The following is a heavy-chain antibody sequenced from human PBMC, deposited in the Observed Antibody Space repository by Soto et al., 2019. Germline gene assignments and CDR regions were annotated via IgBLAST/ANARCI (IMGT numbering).Heavy chain of an antibody. CDR2: ISAYNGNT. V-gene: IGHV1-18*01. CDR1: GYTFTSYG. CDR3: ARAIDGGVGDWYYFDY. D-gene: IGHD2-21*02. J-gene: IGHJ4*02. Sequence: GASVKVSCKASGYTFTSYGISWVRQAPGQGLEWMGWISAYNGNTNYAQKLQGRVTMTTDTSTSTAYMELRSLRSDDTAVYYCARAIDGGVGDWYYFDYWGQGTLVTVSS.